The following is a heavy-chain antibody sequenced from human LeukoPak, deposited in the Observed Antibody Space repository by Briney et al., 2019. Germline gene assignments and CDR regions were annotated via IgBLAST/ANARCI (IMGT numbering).Heavy chain of an antibody. Sequence: PGGSLRLSCAASGFTVSSNYMRWVRQAPGKGLEWVSVIYSGGSTYYADSVMGRFTISRDNSKTTLYLQMNSLRAEDTAVYYCARVERWLQFSLIDYWGQGTLVTVSS. CDR1: GFTVSSNY. CDR3: ARVERWLQFSLIDY. V-gene: IGHV3-53*01. CDR2: IYSGGST. J-gene: IGHJ4*02. D-gene: IGHD5-24*01.